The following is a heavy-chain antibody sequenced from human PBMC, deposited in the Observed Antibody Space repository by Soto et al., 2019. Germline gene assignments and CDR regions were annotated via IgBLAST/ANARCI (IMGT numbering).Heavy chain of an antibody. J-gene: IGHJ4*03. V-gene: IGHV1-8*01. CDR1: GFTFITYD. CDR3: ARREERSWPYYLDR. D-gene: IGHD5-12*01. Sequence: ASVKVSCKASGFTFITYDFSGVRQAGGRGREWMGCMNPNNGNAGFAQKFRGRINMTRNNSISTAYLALSSLRSDDSAVYFCARREERSWPYYLDRWGHGNQVTVSS. CDR2: MNPNNGNA.